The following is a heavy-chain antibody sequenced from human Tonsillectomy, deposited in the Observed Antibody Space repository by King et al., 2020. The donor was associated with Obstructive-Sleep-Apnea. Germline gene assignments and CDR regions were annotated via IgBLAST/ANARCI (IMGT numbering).Heavy chain of an antibody. CDR2: TRFDGSNK. Sequence: VQLVESGGGVVQPGGSLRLSCAASGFTFSSYGMHWVPQAPGKGLDGVAFTRFDGSNKYFAYFVKGRFTISRDNSKNTLYLQMNSLRAEDTAVYYCAKDVATTQGSDAFDIWGQGTTVTVSS. D-gene: IGHD2-15*01. V-gene: IGHV3-30*02. CDR3: AKDVATTQGSDAFDI. CDR1: GFTFSSYG. J-gene: IGHJ3*02.